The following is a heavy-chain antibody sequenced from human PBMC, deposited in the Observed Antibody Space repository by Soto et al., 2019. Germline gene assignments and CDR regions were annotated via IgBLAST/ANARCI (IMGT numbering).Heavy chain of an antibody. J-gene: IGHJ4*02. Sequence: SETLSLTCAVSGGSISSGGYSWSWIRQPPGKGLEWIGYIYHSGSTYYNPSLKSRVTISVDRSKNQFSLKLSSVTAADTAVYYCARGKRGYYDTRGYLDYWGQGPLVTGSS. V-gene: IGHV4-30-2*01. CDR3: ARGKRGYYDTRGYLDY. CDR2: IYHSGST. CDR1: GGSISSGGYS. D-gene: IGHD3-22*01.